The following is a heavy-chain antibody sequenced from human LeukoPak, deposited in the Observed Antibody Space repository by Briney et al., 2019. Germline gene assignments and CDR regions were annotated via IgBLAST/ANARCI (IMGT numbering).Heavy chain of an antibody. D-gene: IGHD5-12*01. CDR3: ARDPGGPRGYSF. J-gene: IGHJ4*02. CDR2: IYRGGST. CDR1: GFTVSSNY. Sequence: GGSLRLSCAASGFTVSSNYMSWVRQAPGKGLEWVSVIYRGGSTYYADSVEGRFTISRDNSKNTLYLQMNSLRAEDTAVYYCARDPGGPRGYSFWGQGTLVTVSS. V-gene: IGHV3-53*01.